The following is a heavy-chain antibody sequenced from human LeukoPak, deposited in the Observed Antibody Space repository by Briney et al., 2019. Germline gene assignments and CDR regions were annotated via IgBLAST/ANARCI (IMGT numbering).Heavy chain of an antibody. J-gene: IGHJ4*02. V-gene: IGHV3-30-3*01. Sequence: GGSLRLSCAASGFTFSSYAMHWVRQAPGKGLEWVAVMSYDGSNKYYADSVKGRFTISRDNSKNTLYLQMNSLRAEDTAVYYCARDRAVTGTVPINWGQGTLVTVSS. D-gene: IGHD1/OR15-1a*01. CDR2: MSYDGSNK. CDR1: GFTFSSYA. CDR3: ARDRAVTGTVPIN.